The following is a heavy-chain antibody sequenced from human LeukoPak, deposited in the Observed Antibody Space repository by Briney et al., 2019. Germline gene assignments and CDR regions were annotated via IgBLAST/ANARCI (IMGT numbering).Heavy chain of an antibody. CDR3: ARSAEYYYDSSLHAFDI. D-gene: IGHD3-22*01. J-gene: IGHJ3*02. CDR1: GFTFSSYS. V-gene: IGHV3-21*01. CDR2: ISSSSSYI. Sequence: PGGSLRLSCAASGFTFSSYSMNWVRQAPGKGLEWVSSISSSSSYIYYADSVKGRFTISRDNAKNSLYLQMNSLRAEDTAVYYCARSAEYYYDSSLHAFDIWGQGTMVTVS.